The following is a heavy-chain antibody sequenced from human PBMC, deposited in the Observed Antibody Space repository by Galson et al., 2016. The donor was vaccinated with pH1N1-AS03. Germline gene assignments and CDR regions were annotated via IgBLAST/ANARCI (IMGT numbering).Heavy chain of an antibody. CDR1: GPTLTANY. CDR2: INLDSGTT. V-gene: IGHV1-2*02. D-gene: IGHD1-26*01. Sequence: SVKVSCKASGPTLTANYLHWVRQAPGQGLEWLGWINLDSGTTSYAQEFQGRVVMTRDTSINTAFVEMKRLKSDDTAVYYCARIQRLGGSGFDPWGQGTLVTVSS. CDR3: ARIQRLGGSGFDP. J-gene: IGHJ5*02.